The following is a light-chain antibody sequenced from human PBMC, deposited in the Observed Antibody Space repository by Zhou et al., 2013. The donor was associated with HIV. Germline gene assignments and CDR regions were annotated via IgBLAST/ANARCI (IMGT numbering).Light chain of an antibody. V-gene: IGKV1-39*01. CDR1: QTISTY. CDR2: AAS. Sequence: DIQMTQSPSSLSASVGDRVTITCRASQTISTYLNWYQQKPGKAPKLLIYAASSLQGGVPSRFSGSGSGTDFTLTISNLQPEDFATYYCQQSYSTPGTFGQGTKLEIK. J-gene: IGKJ2*01. CDR3: QQSYSTPGT.